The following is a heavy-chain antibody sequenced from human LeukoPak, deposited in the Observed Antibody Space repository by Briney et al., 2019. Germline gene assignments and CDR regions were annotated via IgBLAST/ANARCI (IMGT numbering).Heavy chain of an antibody. CDR3: ANDIVVVPAAKTFDY. V-gene: IGHV3-23*01. D-gene: IGHD2-2*01. CDR2: ISGSGGST. CDR1: GFTFSGYA. J-gene: IGHJ4*02. Sequence: GGSLRLSCAASGFTFSGYAMSWVRQAPGKGLEWVSAISGSGGSTYYADSVKGRFTISRDNSKNTLYLQMNSLRAEDTAVYYCANDIVVVPAAKTFDYWGQGTLVTVSS.